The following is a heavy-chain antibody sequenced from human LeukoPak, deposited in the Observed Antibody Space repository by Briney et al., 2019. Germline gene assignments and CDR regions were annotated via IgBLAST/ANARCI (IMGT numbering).Heavy chain of an antibody. D-gene: IGHD3-22*01. J-gene: IGHJ4*02. CDR2: IYTSGST. CDR3: ARGSRGGYYDSSGYYYYFDY. V-gene: IGHV4-4*07. CDR1: GGSISSYY. Sequence: PSETLSLTCTVSGGSISSYYWSWLRQPAGKGLEWIGRIYTSGSTNYNPSLKSRVTMSVDTSKNQFSLKLSSVTAADTAVYYCARGSRGGYYDSSGYYYYFDYWGQGTLVTVSS.